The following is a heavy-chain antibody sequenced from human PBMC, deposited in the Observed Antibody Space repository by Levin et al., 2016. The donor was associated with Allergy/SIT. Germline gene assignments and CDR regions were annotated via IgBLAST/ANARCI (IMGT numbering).Heavy chain of an antibody. J-gene: IGHJ6*02. CDR3: AREKSRDGYNFDAVSRMDV. V-gene: IGHV1-18*04. CDR2: ISAYNGNT. CDR1: GYTFTSYG. Sequence: ASVKVSCKASGYTFTSYGISWVRQAPGQGLEWMGWISAYNGNTNYAQNLQGRVTMTTDTSTSTVYMELSSLRSEDTAVYYCAREKSRDGYNFDAVSRMDVWGQGTTVTVSS. D-gene: IGHD5-24*01.